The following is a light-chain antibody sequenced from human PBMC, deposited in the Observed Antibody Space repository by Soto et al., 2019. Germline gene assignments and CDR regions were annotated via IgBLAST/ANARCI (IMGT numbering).Light chain of an antibody. CDR2: DAS. Sequence: DIQMTQSPSSLSASVGDRVTITCQASQDISNYLNWYQQKPGKAPKLLIYDASNLETGVPSRFSGSGSGTDFTFTISSLQPEDIATYYCQQYDNLPRLTFGGGTKMEIK. V-gene: IGKV1-33*01. CDR3: QQYDNLPRLT. J-gene: IGKJ4*01. CDR1: QDISNY.